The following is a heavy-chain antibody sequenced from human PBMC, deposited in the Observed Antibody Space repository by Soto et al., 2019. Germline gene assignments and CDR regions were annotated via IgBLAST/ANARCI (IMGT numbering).Heavy chain of an antibody. CDR2: TYYRSKWYN. D-gene: IGHD2-2*01. CDR1: GDIVSINSAA. Sequence: SQTLSLTCAISGDIVSINSAAGNWIRQSPSRGLEWLGRTYYRSKWYNDYAVSVKSRITINPDTSKNQFSLQLNSVTPEDTAVYYCARHLRYCSSTSCYSWFDHWGQGTLVTVSS. J-gene: IGHJ5*02. V-gene: IGHV6-1*01. CDR3: ARHLRYCSSTSCYSWFDH.